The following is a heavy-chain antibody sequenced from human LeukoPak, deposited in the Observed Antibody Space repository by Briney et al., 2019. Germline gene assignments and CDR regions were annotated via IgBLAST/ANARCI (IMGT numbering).Heavy chain of an antibody. CDR2: IYYLGIT. J-gene: IGHJ6*03. Sequence: SETLSLTCTVSGDSISGYYWNWLRQPPGKGGEWLGYIYYLGITNYTPSLKSPVPISLDTSKNQFSLSLSSVTAPDTAVYFCARDSDSYGYYYIDVSGNGATVTVSS. CDR3: ARDSDSYGYYYIDV. CDR1: GDSISGYY. D-gene: IGHD5-18*01. V-gene: IGHV4-59*01.